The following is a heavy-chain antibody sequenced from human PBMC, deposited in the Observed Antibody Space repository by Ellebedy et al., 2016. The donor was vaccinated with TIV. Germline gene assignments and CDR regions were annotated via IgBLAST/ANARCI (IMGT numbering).Heavy chain of an antibody. D-gene: IGHD5-18*01. Sequence: SETLSLTCAVYGGSFSGYYWSWIRQPPGKGLEWIGESNHSGSTNYNPSLKSRVTISVDTSKNQFSLKLSSVTAADTAVYYCARGGYSYGYRALWYWGQGTLVTVSS. CDR1: GGSFSGYY. CDR2: SNHSGST. V-gene: IGHV4-34*01. CDR3: ARGGYSYGYRALWY. J-gene: IGHJ4*02.